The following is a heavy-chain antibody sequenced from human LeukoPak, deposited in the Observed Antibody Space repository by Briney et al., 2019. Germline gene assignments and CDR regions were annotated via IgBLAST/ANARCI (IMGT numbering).Heavy chain of an antibody. CDR1: GYSISSGYY. Sequence: PSETLSLTCAVSGYSISSGYYWGWIRQPPGKGLEWIASMYHSGSTYYNPSLQSRVTLSADTSKNQFSLKMSSVTAADTAVYYCGRDRSGGYSVDYWGQGTMVTVS. CDR2: MYHSGST. D-gene: IGHD1-26*01. J-gene: IGHJ4*02. CDR3: GRDRSGGYSVDY. V-gene: IGHV4-38-2*02.